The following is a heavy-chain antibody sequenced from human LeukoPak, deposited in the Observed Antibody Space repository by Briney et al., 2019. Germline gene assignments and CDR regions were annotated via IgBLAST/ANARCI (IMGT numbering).Heavy chain of an antibody. CDR3: AREPGSIAAAGTFDY. CDR1: GFTFSSYS. V-gene: IGHV3-21*04. CDR2: ISSSSSYI. D-gene: IGHD6-13*01. J-gene: IGHJ4*02. Sequence: GGSLRLSCAASGFTFSSYSMNWVRQAPGKGLEWVSSISSSSSYIYYADSVKGRFTISRDNAKNSLYLQMNSLRAEDTAVYYCAREPGSIAAAGTFDYWGQGTLVTVSS.